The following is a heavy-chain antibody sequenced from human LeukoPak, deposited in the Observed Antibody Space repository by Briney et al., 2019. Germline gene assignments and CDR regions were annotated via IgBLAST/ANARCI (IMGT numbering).Heavy chain of an antibody. CDR1: GYTFTDYY. CDR2: INPNSGVT. J-gene: IGHJ4*02. V-gene: IGHV1-2*02. CDR3: AGLPRYNWNEPLDY. Sequence: ASVKVSCKASGYTFTDYYMHCVRQAPGQGLEGMGWINPNSGVTKYAQKFQGRVTMTRDTSINTAYMELTRLTYDDTAVYYCAGLPRYNWNEPLDYWGQGTLVTVSS. D-gene: IGHD1-20*01.